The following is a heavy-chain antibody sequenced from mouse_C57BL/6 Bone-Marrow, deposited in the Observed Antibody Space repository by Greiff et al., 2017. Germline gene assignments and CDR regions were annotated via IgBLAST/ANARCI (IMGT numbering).Heavy chain of an antibody. J-gene: IGHJ2*01. CDR1: GYTFTSYW. V-gene: IGHV1-50*01. CDR2: IDPSASYT. Sequence: VQLQQSGAELVKPGASVKLSCKASGYTFTSYWMQWVKQRPGQGLEWIGEIDPSASYTNYNQKVKGKATLTVDTASSPAYMQLSSRTSEYSAVDYCARSWVDYWGQGTTLTVSS. CDR3: ARSWVDY.